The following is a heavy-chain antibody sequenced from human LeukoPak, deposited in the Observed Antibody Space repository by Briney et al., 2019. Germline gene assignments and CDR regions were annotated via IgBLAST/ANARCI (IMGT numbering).Heavy chain of an antibody. J-gene: IGHJ6*02. Sequence: PGGSLRLSCAVSGFTFSGYAMSWVRQAPGKGLEWVSTISGSGDYTYYADSVKGRFTISRDNSKNTLYLQMNSLRAEDTAVYYCARANSYDSSGYRRKNYYYYGMDVWGQGTTVTASS. CDR2: ISGSGDYT. D-gene: IGHD3-22*01. V-gene: IGHV3-23*01. CDR1: GFTFSGYA. CDR3: ARANSYDSSGYRRKNYYYYGMDV.